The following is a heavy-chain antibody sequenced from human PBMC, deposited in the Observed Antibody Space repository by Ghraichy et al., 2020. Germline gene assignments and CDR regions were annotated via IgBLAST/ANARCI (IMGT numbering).Heavy chain of an antibody. CDR1: GFTFTTYA. V-gene: IGHV3-30*04. J-gene: IGHJ4*02. D-gene: IGHD3-10*01. CDR3: AREQGLVEGSGSYYTY. CDR2: ISKDGSKK. Sequence: GGSLRLSCAASGFTFTTYAIHWVRQAPGKGLEWVAVISKDGSKKYYTDSEKGRFTISRDNSKNVVALHLNSLRAEDTAVYFCAREQGLVEGSGSYYTYWGQGTLVTVSS.